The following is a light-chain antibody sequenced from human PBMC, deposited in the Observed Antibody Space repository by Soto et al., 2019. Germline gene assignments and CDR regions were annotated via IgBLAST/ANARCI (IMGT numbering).Light chain of an antibody. V-gene: IGKV1-5*01. CDR2: GAS. J-gene: IGKJ1*01. Sequence: DIQMTQSPSTLSASVGDTVTITCRASKSISTSLAWYQQKPGKAPNLLISGASTLEEGVPSRFRGSGSGTEFTLTITSLQTDDFATYYCQQYITYSTFGQGTRVEIE. CDR1: KSISTS. CDR3: QQYITYST.